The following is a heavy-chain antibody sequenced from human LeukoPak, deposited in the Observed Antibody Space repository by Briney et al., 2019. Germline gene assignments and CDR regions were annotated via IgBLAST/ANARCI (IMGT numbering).Heavy chain of an antibody. V-gene: IGHV4-59*01. D-gene: IGHD4-17*01. CDR2: IYYSGST. CDR1: GGSIRSYY. J-gene: IGHJ4*02. Sequence: SETLSLTCTVSGGSIRSYYWSWIRRPPGKGLEWIGYIYYSGSTNYNPSLKSRVSISVDTSKNQFSLKLSSVTAADTAVYYCARTGSTVTMLYPFDHWGQGTLVTVSS. CDR3: ARTGSTVTMLYPFDH.